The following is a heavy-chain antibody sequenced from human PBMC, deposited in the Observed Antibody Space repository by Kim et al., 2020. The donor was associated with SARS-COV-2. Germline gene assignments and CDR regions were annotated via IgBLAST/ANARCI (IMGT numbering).Heavy chain of an antibody. CDR3: ARFGYAREYFQH. V-gene: IGHV1-46*01. D-gene: IGHD2-2*01. Sequence: SDAQKSQGRVTMTRDTSTGTVYMGLSSLRSEDTAVYYCARFGYAREYFQHWGQGTLVTVSS. J-gene: IGHJ1*01.